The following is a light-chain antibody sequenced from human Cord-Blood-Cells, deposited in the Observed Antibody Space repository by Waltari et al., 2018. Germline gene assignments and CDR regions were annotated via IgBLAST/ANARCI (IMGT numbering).Light chain of an antibody. V-gene: IGLV2-11*01. J-gene: IGLJ1*01. CDR3: CSYAGSYTYG. CDR2: DVS. Sequence: QSALTQPRSVSGSPGQSVTISCTGTSSDVGGYNYVSWYQQHPGKAPKLMIYDVSKRPSGVPDRFSGSKSGNTASLTISGLQAEDEADYYCCSYAGSYTYGFGTWTKVTVL. CDR1: SSDVGGYNY.